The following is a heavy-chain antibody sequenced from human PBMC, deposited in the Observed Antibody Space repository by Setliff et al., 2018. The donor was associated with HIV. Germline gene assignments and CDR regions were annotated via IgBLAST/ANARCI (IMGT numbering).Heavy chain of an antibody. J-gene: IGHJ4*02. CDR3: ARRASKASLDY. CDR1: GYTFTSYW. V-gene: IGHV5-51*01. Sequence: PWESLKISCKGSGYTFTSYWIGWVRQMPGKGLEWMGIIYPGDSDTRYSPSFQGRVTISADKSISTAYLQWSSLQASDTAMYYCARRASKASLDYWGRERWSPSPQ. CDR2: IYPGDSDT.